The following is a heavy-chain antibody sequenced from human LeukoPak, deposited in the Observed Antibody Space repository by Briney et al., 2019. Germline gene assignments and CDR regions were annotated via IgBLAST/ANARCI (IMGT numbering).Heavy chain of an antibody. D-gene: IGHD6-13*01. CDR3: ARGGQQLALDY. CDR1: GGSISSGSYY. Sequence: SQTLSLTCTVSGGSISSGSYYWSWIRQPAGKGLEWIGRIYTSGSTYYNPSLKSRVTISVDRSKNQFFLKLSSVTAADTAVYYCARGGQQLALDYWGQGTLVTVSS. V-gene: IGHV4-61*02. CDR2: IYTSGST. J-gene: IGHJ4*02.